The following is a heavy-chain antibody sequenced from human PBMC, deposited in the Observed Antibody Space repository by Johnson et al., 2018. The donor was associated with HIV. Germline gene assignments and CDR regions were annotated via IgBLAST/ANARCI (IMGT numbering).Heavy chain of an antibody. CDR1: GFTFSSYD. J-gene: IGHJ3*02. CDR3: AKRGSGWPSDAFDI. Sequence: VQLVESGGGLVQPGGSLRLSCAASGFTFSSYDMHWVRQATGKGLEWVSAIGTAGDTYYPDSVKGRFTISRDNSKNTLYLQMNSLRAEDTAVYYCAKRGSGWPSDAFDIWGQGTMVTVSS. D-gene: IGHD6-19*01. V-gene: IGHV3-13*01. CDR2: IGTAGDT.